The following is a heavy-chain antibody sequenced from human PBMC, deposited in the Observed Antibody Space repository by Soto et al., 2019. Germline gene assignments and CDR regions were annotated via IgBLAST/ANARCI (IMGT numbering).Heavy chain of an antibody. CDR2: IHYSGST. Sequence: PSETLSLTCTVSSASINSGDHHWSWIRQPPGKGLEWIGYIHYSGSTYHNPSLRGRVTISIDTSNNQFSLKLTSVTAADTAVYYCAKDRGVVVPAAIPMRSMDVWGQGTTVTVS. D-gene: IGHD2-2*01. CDR3: AKDRGVVVPAAIPMRSMDV. J-gene: IGHJ6*02. CDR1: SASINSGDHH. V-gene: IGHV4-30-4*01.